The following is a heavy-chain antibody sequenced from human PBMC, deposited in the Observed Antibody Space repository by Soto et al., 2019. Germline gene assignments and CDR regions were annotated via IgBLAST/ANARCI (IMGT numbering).Heavy chain of an antibody. V-gene: IGHV3-15*01. D-gene: IGHD2-2*01. Sequence: GGSLRLSCAASGVTLTYDWMSWVRQAPGKGLEWVGRIKSKTDGETTEYAAPVKGRFTVSRDDSKNTVYLQMNSLKTEDTAVYYCTRDRYCSSTTCPGAFDMWGQGTMVTVS. J-gene: IGHJ3*02. CDR2: IKSKTDGETT. CDR1: GVTLTYDW. CDR3: TRDRYCSSTTCPGAFDM.